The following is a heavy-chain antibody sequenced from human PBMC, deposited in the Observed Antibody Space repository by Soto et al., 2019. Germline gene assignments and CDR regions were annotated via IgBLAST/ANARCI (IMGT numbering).Heavy chain of an antibody. J-gene: IGHJ6*02. Sequence: QVRLVQSGAEVKKPGSSVKVSCKASGDSFSTDAISWVRLAPGQGLEWMGGIIPISGTPNYAQKFQGRVTITADEHSGTAYKALSSLTYEDTAVYYCAKRDRIYASGSYSCSYSGMDVWGQGTKVTVSS. D-gene: IGHD3-10*01. CDR2: IIPISGTP. V-gene: IGHV1-69*01. CDR1: GDSFSTDA. CDR3: AKRDRIYASGSYSCSYSGMDV.